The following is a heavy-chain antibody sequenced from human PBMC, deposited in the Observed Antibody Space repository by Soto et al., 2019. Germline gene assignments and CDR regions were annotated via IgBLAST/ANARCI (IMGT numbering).Heavy chain of an antibody. CDR3: ARAARLRYFDWLPKSYYFDY. J-gene: IGHJ4*02. CDR2: IIPILGIA. CDR1: GGTFRSST. D-gene: IGHD3-9*01. V-gene: IGHV1-69*02. Sequence: KVSCKASGGTFRSSTISWVRQAPGQGLEWMGRIIPILGIANYAQKFQGRVTITADKSTSTAYMELSRLRSDDTAVYYCARAARLRYFDWLPKSYYFDYWGQGTLVTVSS.